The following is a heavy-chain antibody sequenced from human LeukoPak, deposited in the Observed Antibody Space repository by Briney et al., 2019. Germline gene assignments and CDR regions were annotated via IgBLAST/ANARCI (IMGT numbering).Heavy chain of an antibody. D-gene: IGHD1-26*01. J-gene: IGHJ6*02. CDR2: INPSGGST. V-gene: IGHV1-46*01. Sequence: VASVKVSCKASGYTFTSYYMHWVRQAPGQGLEWMGIINPSGGSTSYAQKFQGRVTMTRDTSTSTVYMELSSLRSEDTAVYYCAREVGATPVAYYYGMDVWGQGTTVTVSS. CDR1: GYTFTSYY. CDR3: AREVGATPVAYYYGMDV.